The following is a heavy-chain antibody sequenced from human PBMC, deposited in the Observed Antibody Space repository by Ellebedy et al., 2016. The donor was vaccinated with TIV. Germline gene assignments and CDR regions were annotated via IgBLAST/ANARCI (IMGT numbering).Heavy chain of an antibody. J-gene: IGHJ3*02. CDR2: INQDGCEK. CDR1: GFTISRHW. Sequence: PGGSLRLSCAASGFTISRHWMSWVRQGPGKGLEWVANINQDGCEKNYVDSVRGRFTISRDNAKNSLYLQINSLRAEETAVYYCARLIGGTCQCAFDIWGQGTMVTVSS. V-gene: IGHV3-7*01. CDR3: ARLIGGTCQCAFDI. D-gene: IGHD2-15*01.